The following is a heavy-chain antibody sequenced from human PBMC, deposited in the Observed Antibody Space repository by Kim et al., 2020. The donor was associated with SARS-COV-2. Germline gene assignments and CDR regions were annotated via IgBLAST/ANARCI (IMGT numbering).Heavy chain of an antibody. V-gene: IGHV1-3*01. J-gene: IGHJ4*02. CDR2: IIGGNGNT. D-gene: IGHD2-15*01. CDR1: GYTFSNYA. CDR3: ARGGGPGLGY. Sequence: SVKVSCKASGYTFSNYAIHWVRQAPGQRLECMGWIIGGNGNTYYSPKFQGRVTFTRDTSATTAYMELSSLRSEDTAVYYCARGGGPGLGYWGQGTLVTVYS.